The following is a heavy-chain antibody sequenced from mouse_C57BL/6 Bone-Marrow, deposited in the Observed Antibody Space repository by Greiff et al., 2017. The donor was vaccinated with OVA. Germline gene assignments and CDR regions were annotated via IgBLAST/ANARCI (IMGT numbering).Heavy chain of an antibody. Sequence: EVHLVESGAELVRPGASVKLSCTASGFNIKDDYMHWVKQRPEQGLEWIGWIDPENGDTEYASKFQGKATITADTSSNTAYLQLSSLTSEDTAVYYCTKEGGFAYWGQGTLVTVSA. V-gene: IGHV14-4*01. CDR2: IDPENGDT. CDR1: GFNIKDDY. J-gene: IGHJ3*01. CDR3: TKEGGFAY.